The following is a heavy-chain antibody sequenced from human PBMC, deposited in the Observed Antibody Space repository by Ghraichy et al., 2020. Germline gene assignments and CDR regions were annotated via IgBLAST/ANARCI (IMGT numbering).Heavy chain of an antibody. CDR3: ARVLITRGADA. CDR1: GYTFIDYY. Sequence: ASLKVSCKASGYTFIDYYLNWLRQAPGQGFEWMGWINPKSGATNGAQKFQGRVTMTTDTSISTAYMELSTLTSDDTAVYYCARVLITRGADAWGQGTLVTVSS. CDR2: INPKSGAT. V-gene: IGHV1-2*02. J-gene: IGHJ5*02. D-gene: IGHD3-10*01.